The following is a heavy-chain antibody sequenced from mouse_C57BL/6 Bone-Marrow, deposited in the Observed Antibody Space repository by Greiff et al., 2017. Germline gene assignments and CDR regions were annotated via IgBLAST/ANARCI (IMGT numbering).Heavy chain of an antibody. CDR1: GYTFTSYG. V-gene: IGHV1-81*01. CDR2: IYPRSGNT. J-gene: IGHJ1*03. D-gene: IGHD2-1*01. Sequence: QVQLQQSGAELARPGASVKLSCKASGYTFTSYGISWVKQRTGQGLEWIGEIYPRSGNTYYNEKFKGKAKLTADKSSSTAYMQLSSLTSEDSSVYFCARGGNPRWRYFGVWGTGATVTVAS. CDR3: ARGGNPRWRYFGV.